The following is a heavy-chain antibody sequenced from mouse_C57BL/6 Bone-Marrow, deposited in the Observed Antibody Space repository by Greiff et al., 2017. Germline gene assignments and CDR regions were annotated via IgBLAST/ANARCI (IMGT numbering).Heavy chain of an antibody. CDR3: ARARQLRPYYFDY. Sequence: EVMLVESEGGLVQPGSSMKLSCTASGFTFSDYYMAWVRQVPEKGLEWVANINYDGSSTYYLDSLKSRFIISRDNAKNILYLQMSSLKSEDTATYYCARARQLRPYYFDYWGQGTTLTVSS. D-gene: IGHD3-2*02. V-gene: IGHV5-16*01. CDR2: INYDGSST. J-gene: IGHJ2*01. CDR1: GFTFSDYY.